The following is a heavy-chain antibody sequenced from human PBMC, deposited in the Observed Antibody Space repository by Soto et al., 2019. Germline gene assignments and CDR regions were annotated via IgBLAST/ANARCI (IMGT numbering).Heavy chain of an antibody. CDR1: Y. V-gene: IGHV4-31*02. CDR3: ARGPWKETSSNRVAY. J-gene: IGHJ4*01. CDR2: IYFNGNT. D-gene: IGHD2-2*01. Sequence: YRHVTRTHPAKGLEWIGDIYFNGNTRYNPFLMGRATISADTSNNQFSLNLNSVTAADTAVYYCARGPWKETSSNRVAYRGHGTLVPVS.